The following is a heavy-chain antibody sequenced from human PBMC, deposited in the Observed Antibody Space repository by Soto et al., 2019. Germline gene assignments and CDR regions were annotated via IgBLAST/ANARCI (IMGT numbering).Heavy chain of an antibody. CDR1: GGSINSGGYY. CDR3: ARDPSYGDYSYYGMDV. CDR2: IYYSGKT. D-gene: IGHD4-17*01. Sequence: QVQLQESGPGLVKPSQTLSLTCTVSGGSINSGGYYWSWIRQHPGKGLEWIGSIYYSGKTYYSPSLKSRVPISVDSSKNHFSLRLSSLTAADTAVYYCARDPSYGDYSYYGMDVWGQGTTVTVSS. J-gene: IGHJ6*02. V-gene: IGHV4-31*03.